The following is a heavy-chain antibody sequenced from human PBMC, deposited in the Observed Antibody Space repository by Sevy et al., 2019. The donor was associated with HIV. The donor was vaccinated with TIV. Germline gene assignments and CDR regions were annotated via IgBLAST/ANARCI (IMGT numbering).Heavy chain of an antibody. CDR2: IHSDDTT. D-gene: IGHD5-18*01. CDR1: GFTINSNY. J-gene: IGHJ4*02. Sequence: GESLKISCAASGFTINSNYMTWVRQAPGKGLEGVSVIHSDDTTYHADSVKDRFTISRDNFKNTLYLHMSSLRAEDTAVYYCARGKSGYGYALNYWGQGTQVTVSS. V-gene: IGHV3-66*01. CDR3: ARGKSGYGYALNY.